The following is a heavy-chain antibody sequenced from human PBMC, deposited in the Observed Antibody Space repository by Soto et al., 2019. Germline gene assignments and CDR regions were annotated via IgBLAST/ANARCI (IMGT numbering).Heavy chain of an antibody. V-gene: IGHV4-34*01. D-gene: IGHD3-10*01. CDR1: GGSFSGYY. CDR3: ARGRGEWRPRGRYYGMDV. Sequence: PSETLSLTCAVYGGSFSGYYWSWIRQPPGKGLEWIGEINHSGSTNYNPSLKSRVTISVDTSKNQFSLKLSSVTAADTAVYYCARGRGEWRPRGRYYGMDVWGQGTTVTVSS. CDR2: INHSGST. J-gene: IGHJ6*02.